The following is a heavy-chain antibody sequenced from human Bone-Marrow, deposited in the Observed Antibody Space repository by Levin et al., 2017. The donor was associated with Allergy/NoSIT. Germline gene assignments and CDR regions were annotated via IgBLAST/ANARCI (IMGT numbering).Heavy chain of an antibody. CDR1: GYSISSGYY. CDR2: IYHSGST. D-gene: IGHD3-3*01. V-gene: IGHV4-38-2*01. CDR3: ARSFWSGTTLYY. Sequence: SETLSLTCAVSGYSISSGYYWGWIRQPPGKGLEWIGSIYHSGSTYYNPSLKSRVTISVDTSKNQFSLKLSSVTAADTAVYYCARSFWSGTTLYYWGQGTLVTVSS. J-gene: IGHJ4*02.